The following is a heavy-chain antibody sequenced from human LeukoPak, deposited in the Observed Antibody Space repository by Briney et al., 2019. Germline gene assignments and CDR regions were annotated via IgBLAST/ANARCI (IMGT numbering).Heavy chain of an antibody. Sequence: SETLSLTCTVPGGSISSYYWSWIRQPPGKGLEWIGYFYYSGSTNYNPSLKSRVTISVDTSKNQFSLKLSSVTAADTAVYYCARGAAPGIRSWFDPWGQGTLVTVSS. J-gene: IGHJ5*02. D-gene: IGHD6-13*01. CDR1: GGSISSYY. CDR2: FYYSGST. V-gene: IGHV4-59*08. CDR3: ARGAAPGIRSWFDP.